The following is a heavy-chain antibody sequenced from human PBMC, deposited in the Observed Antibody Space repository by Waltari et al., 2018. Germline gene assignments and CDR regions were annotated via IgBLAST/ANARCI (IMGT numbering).Heavy chain of an antibody. CDR3: ARDRLYCSGGSCYPLDY. J-gene: IGHJ4*02. CDR1: GFTFSSYW. D-gene: IGHD2-15*01. V-gene: IGHV3-74*01. CDR2: TNSGGSST. Sequence: EVQLVESGGGLVQPGGSLRLSCAASGFTFSSYWMHWVRQAPGKGLVGVARTNSGGSSTSYADSVKGRFTISRDNAKNTLYLQMNSLRAEDTAVYYCARDRLYCSGGSCYPLDYWGQGTLVTVSS.